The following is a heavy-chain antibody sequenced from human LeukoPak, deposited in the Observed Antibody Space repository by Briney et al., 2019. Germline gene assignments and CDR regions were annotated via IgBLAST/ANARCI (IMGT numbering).Heavy chain of an antibody. Sequence: SGGSLRLSCAASGFTFTNYAMSWVRQAPGKGLEWVSTISGSGGSTYYADSVKGRFTISRDNSKNTLYLQMNSLRAEDTAVYYCAEGIYSSSLDYWGQGTLVTVSS. CDR1: GFTFTNYA. V-gene: IGHV3-23*01. CDR3: AEGIYSSSLDY. D-gene: IGHD6-13*01. J-gene: IGHJ4*02. CDR2: ISGSGGST.